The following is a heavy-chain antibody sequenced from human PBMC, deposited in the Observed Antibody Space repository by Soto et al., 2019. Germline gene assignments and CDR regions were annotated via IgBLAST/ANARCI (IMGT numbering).Heavy chain of an antibody. V-gene: IGHV4-34*01. Sequence: QVQLQQWGAGLLKPSETLSLTCAVYGGSFSGYYWSWIRQPPRKGLEWIGEINHSGSTNYNPSLKSRVTISVDTSKNQFSLKLSSVTAADTAVYYCARGRRTAVTIDYWGQGTLVTVSS. D-gene: IGHD4-17*01. CDR2: INHSGST. CDR1: GGSFSGYY. J-gene: IGHJ4*02. CDR3: ARGRRTAVTIDY.